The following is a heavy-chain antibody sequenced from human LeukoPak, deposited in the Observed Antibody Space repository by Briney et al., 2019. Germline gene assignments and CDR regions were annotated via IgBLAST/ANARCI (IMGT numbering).Heavy chain of an antibody. V-gene: IGHV3-23*01. CDR2: ISPGGGPT. CDR3: ARDRLYYYGSGRNWFDP. D-gene: IGHD3-10*01. Sequence: GGSLRLSCAGSGLPFSSHGMNWVRQAPGKGLEWVSGISPGGGPTYYADSVKGRFTISRDNSKNTLYLQMNSLRAEDTAVYYCARDRLYYYGSGRNWFDPWGQGTLVTVSS. CDR1: GLPFSSHG. J-gene: IGHJ5*02.